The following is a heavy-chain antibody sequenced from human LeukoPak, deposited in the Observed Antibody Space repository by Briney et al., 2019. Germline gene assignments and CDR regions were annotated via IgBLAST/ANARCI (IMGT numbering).Heavy chain of an antibody. D-gene: IGHD1-26*01. CDR3: AKRSSYFDY. CDR2: INQDETER. J-gene: IGHJ4*02. V-gene: IGHV3-7*03. Sequence: GGSLRLSCATSGFIFRNDWMSWVRQAPGKGLEWVAYINQDETERYYVDSVKGRFTTSRDNANNLLFLQMNSLRVEDTAVYYCAKRSSYFDYWGQGTLVTVSS. CDR1: GFIFRNDW.